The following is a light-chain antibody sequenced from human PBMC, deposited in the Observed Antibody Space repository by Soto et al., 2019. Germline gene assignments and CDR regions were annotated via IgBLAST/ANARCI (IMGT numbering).Light chain of an antibody. CDR2: GAS. Sequence: EIVGAQSPATLSLSPWERATLSCRASQSGVSRYLAWYQQKPGQAPRLLIYGASRRATGIPDRFSGSGSGTDFTLTISRLQPEDFAVYYCQQYGSSPWTFGQGTKVDIK. CDR1: QSGVSRY. CDR3: QQYGSSPWT. V-gene: IGKV3-20*01. J-gene: IGKJ1*01.